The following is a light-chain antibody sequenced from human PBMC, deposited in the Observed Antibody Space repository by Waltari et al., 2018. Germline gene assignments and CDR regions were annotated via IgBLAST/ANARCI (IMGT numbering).Light chain of an antibody. CDR3: QVWESSVV. J-gene: IGLJ2*01. Sequence: SYVLTQPPSVSVAPGQPARITCGGDRIGSQSVHWYQQKPGQAPVLVVFDDSDRPSGISERFSGSISGPTATLTISRVEAGDEADYYCQVWESSVVFGGGTKLTVL. V-gene: IGLV3-21*02. CDR1: RIGSQS. CDR2: DDS.